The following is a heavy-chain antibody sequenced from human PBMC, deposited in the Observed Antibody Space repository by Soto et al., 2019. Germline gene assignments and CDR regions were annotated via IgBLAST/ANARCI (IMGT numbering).Heavy chain of an antibody. D-gene: IGHD6-19*01. J-gene: IGHJ5*02. Sequence: SVKVSCKASGGTFSSYTISWVRQAPGQGLEWMGRIIPILGIANYAQKFQGRVTITADKSTSTAYMELSSLRSEDTAVYYCAKGGWSPYNWFDPWGQGTLVTVSS. CDR3: AKGGWSPYNWFDP. V-gene: IGHV1-69*02. CDR1: GGTFSSYT. CDR2: IIPILGIA.